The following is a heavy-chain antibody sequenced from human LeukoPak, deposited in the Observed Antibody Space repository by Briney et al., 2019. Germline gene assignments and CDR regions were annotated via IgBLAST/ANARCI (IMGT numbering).Heavy chain of an antibody. V-gene: IGHV4-38-2*02. CDR3: ARSGSRDSGSYFGY. CDR1: GYSISSGCY. J-gene: IGHJ4*02. D-gene: IGHD1-26*01. Sequence: SETLSLTCTVSGYSISSGCYWGWIRQPPGKGLEWIGSIYHSGSTYYNPSLKSRVTISVDTSKNQFSLKLSSVTAADTAVYYCARSGSRDSGSYFGYWGQGTLVTVSS. CDR2: IYHSGST.